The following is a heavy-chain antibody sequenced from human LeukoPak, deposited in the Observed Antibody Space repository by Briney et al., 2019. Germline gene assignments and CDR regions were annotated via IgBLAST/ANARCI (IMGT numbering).Heavy chain of an antibody. D-gene: IGHD5-18*01. V-gene: IGHV4-38-2*02. J-gene: IGHJ4*02. CDR2: IYHSGST. CDR3: ARDTAMVIY. Sequence: SETLSLTCTVSGYSISSGYYWGWIRQPPGKGLEWIGSIYHSGSTYYNPSLKSRVTISVDTSKNQFPLKLSSVTAADTAVYYCARDTAMVIYWGQGTLVTVSS. CDR1: GYSISSGYY.